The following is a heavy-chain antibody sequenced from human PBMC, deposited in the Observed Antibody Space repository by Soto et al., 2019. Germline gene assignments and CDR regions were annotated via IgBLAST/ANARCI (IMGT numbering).Heavy chain of an antibody. D-gene: IGHD5-18*01. CDR2: IYYSGST. CDR3: ARGGIQLSLRYFDS. CDR1: GGSVSSGSYY. V-gene: IGHV4-61*01. J-gene: IGHJ4*02. Sequence: PSETLSLTCTVSGGSVSSGSYYWSWIRQPPGKGLEWIGYIYYSGSTNYNPSLKGRVTISVDTSKNQFSLKLSSVTAADTALYYCARGGIQLSLRYFDSWGQGNLVTVSS.